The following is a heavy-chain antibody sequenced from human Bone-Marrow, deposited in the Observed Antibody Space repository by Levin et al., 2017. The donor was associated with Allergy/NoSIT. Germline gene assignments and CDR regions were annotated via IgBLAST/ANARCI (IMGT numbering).Heavy chain of an antibody. V-gene: IGHV3-7*01. CDR2: IHPDASET. D-gene: IGHD2/OR15-2a*01. CDR1: GFSFSRFW. CDR3: VSGAGFLPDY. Sequence: GGSLRLSCVASGFSFSRFWMNWVRQAPGKGLEWVAIIHPDASETYYVGSVKDRFTISRDNAKNSVFLQMNGLRAEDAAVYFCVSGAGFLPDYWGQGTLVTVSS. J-gene: IGHJ4*02.